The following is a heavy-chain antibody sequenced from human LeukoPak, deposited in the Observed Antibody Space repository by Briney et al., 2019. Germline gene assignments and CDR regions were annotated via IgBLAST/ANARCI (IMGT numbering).Heavy chain of an antibody. CDR1: GYTFTGYY. CDR3: ARDTQTYSSGWYVY. J-gene: IGHJ4*02. CDR2: INPNSGGT. D-gene: IGHD6-19*01. V-gene: IGHV1-2*02. Sequence: ASVKVSCKASGYTFTGYYMHWVRQAPGQGLEWMGWINPNSGGTNYAQKFQGRVTMTRDTSISTAYMELSRLRSDDTAVYYCARDTQTYSSGWYVYWGQGTLVTVSS.